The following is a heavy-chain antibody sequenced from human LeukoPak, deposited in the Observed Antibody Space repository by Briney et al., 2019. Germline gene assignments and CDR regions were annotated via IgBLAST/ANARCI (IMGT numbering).Heavy chain of an antibody. CDR1: GGTFNSYE. D-gene: IGHD5-24*01. CDR2: IMPLFGTA. CDR3: ASGSLGDGYGVGDYYQYMDV. V-gene: IGHV1-69*05. Sequence: SVKVSCKASGGTFNSYEISWVRQAPGQGLEWMGGIMPLFGTANYAQEFQGRVTFTTDEYASTAYMEVSSLRSEDTAVYYCASGSLGDGYGVGDYYQYMDVWGKGTTVTVSS. J-gene: IGHJ6*03.